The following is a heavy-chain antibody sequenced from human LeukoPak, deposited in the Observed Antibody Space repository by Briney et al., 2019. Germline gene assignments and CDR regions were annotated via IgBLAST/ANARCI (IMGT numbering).Heavy chain of an antibody. Sequence: GGSLRLSCAASGFTVSSYYMSWVRQAPGKGLEWVSVVHSIGTTSYADSVKGRFTISRDNSKNTLYLQMSSLRAEDTAVYYCAKGARGYSSSSKYFQHWGQGTLVTVSS. D-gene: IGHD6-13*01. CDR2: VHSIGTT. CDR1: GFTVSSYY. CDR3: AKGARGYSSSSKYFQH. J-gene: IGHJ1*01. V-gene: IGHV3-53*01.